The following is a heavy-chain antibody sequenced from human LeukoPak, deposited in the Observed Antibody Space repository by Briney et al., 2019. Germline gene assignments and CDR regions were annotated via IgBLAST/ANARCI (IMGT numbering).Heavy chain of an antibody. CDR2: IIPIFGTA. CDR3: ASLGGYSYGYGFDY. D-gene: IGHD5-18*01. J-gene: IGHJ4*02. Sequence: SVKVSCKASGGTFSSYGISWVRQAPGQGLEWMGGIIPIFGTANYAQKFQGRVTITADESTSTAYMELSSLRSEDTAVYYCASLGGYSYGYGFDYWGQGTLVTVSS. CDR1: GGTFSSYG. V-gene: IGHV1-69*13.